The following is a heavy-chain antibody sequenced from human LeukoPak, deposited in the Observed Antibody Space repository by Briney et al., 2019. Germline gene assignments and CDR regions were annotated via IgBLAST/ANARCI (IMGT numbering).Heavy chain of an antibody. CDR2: INAGNGNT. CDR3: ARDSGLLWFGELSYWFDP. J-gene: IGHJ5*02. D-gene: IGHD3-10*01. CDR1: GYTFTSYD. Sequence: GASVKVSCKASGYTFTSYDINWVRQAPGQRLEWMGWINAGNGNTKYSQKFQGRVTITRDTSASTAYMELSSLRSEDTAVYYCARDSGLLWFGELSYWFDPWGQGTLVTVSS. V-gene: IGHV1-3*01.